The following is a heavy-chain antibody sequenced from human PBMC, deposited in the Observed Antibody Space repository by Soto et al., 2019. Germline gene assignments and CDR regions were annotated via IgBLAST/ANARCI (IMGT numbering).Heavy chain of an antibody. D-gene: IGHD4-17*01. V-gene: IGHV3-74*01. CDR2: IKSDGSVT. CDR1: GFTFSSGW. Sequence: EGSLRLSCTASGFTFSSGWMHWVRQAPGKGLVWVSHIKSDGSVTSYADSVKGRFTISRDNAKNTLYLQMNSLRAEDTAVYYCARAAQFHYGGNPVFDYRGQGTLVTGSS. CDR3: ARAAQFHYGGNPVFDY. J-gene: IGHJ4*02.